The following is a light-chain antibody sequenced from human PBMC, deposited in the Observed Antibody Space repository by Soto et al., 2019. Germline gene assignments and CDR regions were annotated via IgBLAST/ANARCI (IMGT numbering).Light chain of an antibody. V-gene: IGLV2-14*03. CDR2: DVS. CDR3: TSNTPRRLYV. J-gene: IGLJ1*01. Sequence: QSALTQPASVSGSPGQSITISCTGTSSDVGAYEYGSQYQQHPGKALNLRIYDVSNPPSGGSTLFSRSKSGNTASLTISGLRAEEEGDYYCTSNTPRRLYVFGSGTKVTVL. CDR1: SSDVGAYEY.